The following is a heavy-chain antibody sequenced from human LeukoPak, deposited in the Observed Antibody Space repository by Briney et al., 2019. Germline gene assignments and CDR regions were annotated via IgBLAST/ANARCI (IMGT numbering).Heavy chain of an antibody. Sequence: GSLRLSCAASGFTFSSYAMSWVRQAPGKGLEWVSATSGSGGSTYYADSVKGRFTISRDNSKNTLYLQMNSLRAEDTAVYYCVPRGEWRVLRPLGYWGQGTLVTVSS. CDR2: TSGSGGST. D-gene: IGHD6-19*01. CDR3: VPRGEWRVLRPLGY. V-gene: IGHV3-23*01. J-gene: IGHJ4*02. CDR1: GFTFSSYA.